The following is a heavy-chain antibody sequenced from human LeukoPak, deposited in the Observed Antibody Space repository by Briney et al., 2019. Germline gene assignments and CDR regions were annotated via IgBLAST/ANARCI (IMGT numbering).Heavy chain of an antibody. V-gene: IGHV4-39*01. J-gene: IGHJ4*02. CDR1: GGSISSSSYY. CDR3: ARPGGGYFDY. D-gene: IGHD1-14*01. CDR2: IYYSGST. Sequence: SETLSLTCTVSGGSISSSSYYWGWIRQPPGKGLEWIGSIYYSGSTHYNPSLKSRVTISVDTSKNQFSLKLSSVTAADTAVYYCARPGGGYFDYWGQGTLVTVSS.